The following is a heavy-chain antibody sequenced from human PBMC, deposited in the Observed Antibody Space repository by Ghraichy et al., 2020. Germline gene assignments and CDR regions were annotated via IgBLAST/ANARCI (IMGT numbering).Heavy chain of an antibody. CDR2: LYSDGTP. Sequence: GGSLRLSCAASGLGVSSNYMSWVRQAPGKGLEWVAILYSDGTPFYAASVRGRFTISRDESRNPMYLHMNTLRAEDTAVYYCARDRRYCGNNCYLYYYYGMDVWGRGTTVTVSS. V-gene: IGHV3-53*01. CDR3: ARDRRYCGNNCYLYYYYGMDV. D-gene: IGHD2-21*01. CDR1: GLGVSSNY. J-gene: IGHJ6*02.